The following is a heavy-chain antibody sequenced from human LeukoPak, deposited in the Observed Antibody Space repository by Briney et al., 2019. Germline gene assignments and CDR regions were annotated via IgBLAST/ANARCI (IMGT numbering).Heavy chain of an antibody. V-gene: IGHV3-23*01. Sequence: GGSLRLSCAASGFTFSSYAMTWVRQAPGKGLEWLSAISGSGGTTYYADSVKGRFTISRENSKSTLYLQMNSLRAEDTAVYYCATRIIDSSGWSRRDYWGQGTLVTVSS. D-gene: IGHD6-19*01. J-gene: IGHJ4*02. CDR3: ATRIIDSSGWSRRDY. CDR2: ISGSGGTT. CDR1: GFTFSSYA.